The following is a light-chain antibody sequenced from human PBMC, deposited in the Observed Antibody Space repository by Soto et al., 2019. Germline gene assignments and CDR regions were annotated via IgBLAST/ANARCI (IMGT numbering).Light chain of an antibody. V-gene: IGLV1-44*01. CDR3: AAWDDSLNAYV. Sequence: QSILTQPPSASGTPGQRVTISCSGSSSNVGSNTVNWYQQLPGTAPKLLIYSNNQRPSGVPDRFSGSKSCTSASLAISGLQSGDEADYYCAAWDDSLNAYVFATGTKLTVL. CDR1: SSNVGSNT. CDR2: SNN. J-gene: IGLJ1*01.